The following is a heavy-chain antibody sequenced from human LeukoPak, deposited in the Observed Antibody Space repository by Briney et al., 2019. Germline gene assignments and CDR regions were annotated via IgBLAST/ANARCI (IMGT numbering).Heavy chain of an antibody. Sequence: VASVKVSCRASGYTFTSYYLHWGRQAPGQGLEWMGIINPSCGSTSYAQKFQGRVTMTRDTSTSTVYMELSSLRSEDTAVYYCARASDSSGYYAPQHYFDYWGQGTLVTVSS. CDR1: GYTFTSYY. CDR2: INPSCGST. CDR3: ARASDSSGYYAPQHYFDY. D-gene: IGHD3-22*01. J-gene: IGHJ4*02. V-gene: IGHV1-46*03.